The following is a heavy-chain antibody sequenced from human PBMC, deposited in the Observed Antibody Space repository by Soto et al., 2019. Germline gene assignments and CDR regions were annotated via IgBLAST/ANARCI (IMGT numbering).Heavy chain of an antibody. CDR1: GFSLSTSGVG. J-gene: IGHJ4*02. Sequence: QITLKESGPTLVKPTQTLTLTCTFSGFSLSTSGVGVGCIRQPPGKALEWLALIYWDDDKRYSPSLKSRLTITKDTSKNQVVLTMTNMDPVDTATYYCAHVGWDSSSWSLDFWGQGTLVTVSS. CDR3: AHVGWDSSSWSLDF. V-gene: IGHV2-5*02. CDR2: IYWDDDK. D-gene: IGHD6-13*01.